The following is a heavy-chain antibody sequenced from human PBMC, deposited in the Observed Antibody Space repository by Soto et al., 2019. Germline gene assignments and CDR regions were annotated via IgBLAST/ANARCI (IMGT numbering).Heavy chain of an antibody. CDR1: RSTFSSSA. V-gene: IGHV3-23*01. CDR3: ARSLRPAATAYNSSDD. Sequence: GGSLRLSCADSRSTFSSSAMSWVRQAPGKGLEWVSSVSSGGGSTYYADSLKGRFAISRDNSKNRLYLQMNSLRAGDTAVYYCARSLRPAATAYNSSDDWSQATLVTV. CDR2: VSSGGGST. J-gene: IGHJ4*02. D-gene: IGHD2-2*01.